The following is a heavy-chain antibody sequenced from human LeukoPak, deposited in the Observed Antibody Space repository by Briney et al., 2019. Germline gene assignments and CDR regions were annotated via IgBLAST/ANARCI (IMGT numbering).Heavy chain of an antibody. CDR2: IYYTGST. Sequence: PSETLSLTCSVSGGSISTYYWTWLRQPPGKGLEWIGYIYYTGSTNYNPSLKSRATTSVDTSKSQLSLKMTSVTAADTAVYYCARPSIPSAAASALDIWGQGTMVTVSS. CDR1: GGSISTYY. J-gene: IGHJ3*02. V-gene: IGHV4-59*08. CDR3: ARPSIPSAAASALDI. D-gene: IGHD2-2*01.